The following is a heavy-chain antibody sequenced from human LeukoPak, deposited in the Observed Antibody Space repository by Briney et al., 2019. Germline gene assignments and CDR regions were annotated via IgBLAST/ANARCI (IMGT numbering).Heavy chain of an antibody. CDR3: ARGRDIHYSSSWYRKPFDY. Sequence: SETLSLTCTVSDDSITMYYWTWIRQPPGKGLEWIGYVDHTGSTNFNPSLNGRVSISRDTSKNQFSLKLSSVTAADTAVYYCARGRDIHYSSSWYRKPFDYWGQGTLVTVSS. D-gene: IGHD6-13*01. V-gene: IGHV4-59*12. J-gene: IGHJ4*02. CDR1: DDSITMYY. CDR2: VDHTGST.